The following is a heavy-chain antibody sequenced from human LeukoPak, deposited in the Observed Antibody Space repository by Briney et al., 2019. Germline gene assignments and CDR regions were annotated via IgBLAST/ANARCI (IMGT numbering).Heavy chain of an antibody. D-gene: IGHD2-15*01. CDR2: ISDTGNT. Sequence: GGSLRLSCAASGFTLSSYAMSWVRQAPGKGLEWVSAISDTGNTYHADSVKGRFTISRDSSKNTLFLQMNRLRPEDAAVYYCAKAPVTTCRGAFCYPSDYWGLGALVTVSS. V-gene: IGHV3-23*01. CDR1: GFTLSSYA. J-gene: IGHJ4*02. CDR3: AKAPVTTCRGAFCYPSDY.